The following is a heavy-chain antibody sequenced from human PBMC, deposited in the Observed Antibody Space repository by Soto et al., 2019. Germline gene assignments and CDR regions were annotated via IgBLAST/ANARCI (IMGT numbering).Heavy chain of an antibody. CDR2: ISGSGGSI. J-gene: IGHJ6*02. D-gene: IGHD1-1*01. CDR3: VKGYWKGDV. Sequence: EVQLLESGGGLVQPGGSLRLSCAASGFTFSTYAMNWVRQAPGNGLEWGSAISGSGGSIHYADSVKGRFTISRDNSKNTLYLQMNSLRDEDTAVYHCVKGYWKGDVWGQWTTVTVSS. CDR1: GFTFSTYA. V-gene: IGHV3-23*01.